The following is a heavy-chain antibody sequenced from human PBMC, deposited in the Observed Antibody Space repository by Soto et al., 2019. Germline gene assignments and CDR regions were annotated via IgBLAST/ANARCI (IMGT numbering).Heavy chain of an antibody. J-gene: IGHJ6*02. CDR2: IIPIFGTA. CDR3: AKVRYSSPMGYYYGMDV. CDR1: RFAFSKFI. Sequence: SVKVSCKASRFAFSKFIVTWVRQAPGLGLEWVGGIIPIFGTANYAQKFQGRVTITADESTSTSYMEVNNLRSEDTAVYYCAKVRYSSPMGYYYGMDVWGQGTTVTVSS. D-gene: IGHD6-19*01. V-gene: IGHV1-69*13.